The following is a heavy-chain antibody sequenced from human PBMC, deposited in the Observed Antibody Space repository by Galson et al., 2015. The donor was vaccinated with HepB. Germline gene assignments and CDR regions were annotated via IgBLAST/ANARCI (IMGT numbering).Heavy chain of an antibody. D-gene: IGHD3-9*01. Sequence: SLRLSCAASGFTFSSYAMSWVRQAPGKGLEWVSAISGSGGSTYYADSVKGRFTISRDNSKNTLYLQMNSLRAEDTAVYYCAKDILSVLKITRPKTGYWGQGTLVTVSS. CDR1: GFTFSSYA. CDR2: ISGSGGST. J-gene: IGHJ4*02. CDR3: AKDILSVLKITRPKTGY. V-gene: IGHV3-23*01.